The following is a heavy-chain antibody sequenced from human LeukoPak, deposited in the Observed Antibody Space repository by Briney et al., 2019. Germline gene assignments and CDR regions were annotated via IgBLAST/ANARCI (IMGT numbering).Heavy chain of an antibody. CDR3: ARDLAAADAFDI. Sequence: GGSLRLSCAASGFTFSTYSMTWVRQSPGKGLEWVSYISSSSNTIYYADSVKGRFTISGDNSKNSLYLQMNSLRAEDTAVYYCARDLAAADAFDIWGQGTMVTVSS. D-gene: IGHD6-13*01. J-gene: IGHJ3*02. CDR1: GFTFSTYS. CDR2: ISSSSNTI. V-gene: IGHV3-48*01.